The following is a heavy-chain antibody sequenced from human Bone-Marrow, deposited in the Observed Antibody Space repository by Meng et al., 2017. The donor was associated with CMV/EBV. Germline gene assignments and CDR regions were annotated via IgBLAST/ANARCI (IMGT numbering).Heavy chain of an antibody. D-gene: IGHD4-23*01. J-gene: IGHJ3*02. CDR3: ARDVDYGGNRAMGAFDI. V-gene: IGHV3-7*01. CDR1: GFTFSNYW. CDR2: INQDGSEK. Sequence: GESLKISCAASGFTFSNYWMTWVRQAPGKGLEWVANINQDGSEKYYVDSVKGRFTFSRDNAKNSLYLQMNSLRAEDAAVYYCARDVDYGGNRAMGAFDIWGQGTMVTFSS.